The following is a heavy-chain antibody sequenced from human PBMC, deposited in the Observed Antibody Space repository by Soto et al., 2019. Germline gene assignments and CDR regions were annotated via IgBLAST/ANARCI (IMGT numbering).Heavy chain of an antibody. CDR2: IKRDGSEK. CDR1: GVTFSSYW. D-gene: IGHD6-19*01. V-gene: IGHV3-7*01. J-gene: IGHJ6*03. CDR3: ARGLGIAVAVIKGEYYYYKDV. Sequence: GGSLRLSCAASGVTFSSYWMSWVRQDPGKGLEWVANIKRDGSEKYYVDSVKGRFTISRDNAKNSLYLQMNSLRAEDTAVYYCARGLGIAVAVIKGEYYYYKDVWGKGTTVTVSS.